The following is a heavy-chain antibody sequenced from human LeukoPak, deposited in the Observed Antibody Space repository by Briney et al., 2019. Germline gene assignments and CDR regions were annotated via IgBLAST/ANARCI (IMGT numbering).Heavy chain of an antibody. CDR1: GGSISSYY. CDR2: IYYSGST. J-gene: IGHJ2*01. D-gene: IGHD1-26*01. Sequence: SETLSLTCTVSGGSISSYYWSWIRQPPGKGLEWIGYIYYSGSTNYNPSLKSRVTISVDTSKNQFSLKLSSVTAADTAVYYCARRRALAGWGYFDLWGRGTLVTVSS. CDR3: ARRRALAGWGYFDL. V-gene: IGHV4-59*08.